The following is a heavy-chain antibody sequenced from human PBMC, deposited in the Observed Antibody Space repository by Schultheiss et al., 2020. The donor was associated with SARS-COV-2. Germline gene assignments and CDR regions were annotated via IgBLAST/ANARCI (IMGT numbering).Heavy chain of an antibody. CDR3: ARVIVLMVYAIEREPEGY. CDR1: GFTFSSYS. CDR2: ISSSSSYI. J-gene: IGHJ4*02. D-gene: IGHD2-8*01. V-gene: IGHV3-21*01. Sequence: GGSLRLSCAASGFTFSSYSMNWVRQAPGKGLEWVSSISSSSSYIYYADSVKGRFTISRDNAKNSLYLQMNSLRAEDTAVYYCARVIVLMVYAIEREPEGYGGRGTLVTVSS.